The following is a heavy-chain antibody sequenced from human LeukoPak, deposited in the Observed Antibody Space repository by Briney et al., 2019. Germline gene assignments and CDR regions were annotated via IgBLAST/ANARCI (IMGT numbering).Heavy chain of an antibody. Sequence: TSETLSLTCTVSGGSISNITYYWGWIRQPPGKGLEWIGSIYYSGSTYYNPSLKSRVTISVDTSKNQFSLKLSSVTAADTAVYYCATTAGAGGWLNFDYWGQGTLVTVSS. D-gene: IGHD6-19*01. CDR2: IYYSGST. CDR3: ATTAGAGGWLNFDY. CDR1: GGSISNITYY. V-gene: IGHV4-39*07. J-gene: IGHJ4*02.